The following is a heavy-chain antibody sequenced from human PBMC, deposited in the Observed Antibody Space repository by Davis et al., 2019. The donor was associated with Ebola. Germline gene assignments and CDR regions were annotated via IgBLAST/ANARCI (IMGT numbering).Heavy chain of an antibody. Sequence: GGSLRLSCAASGFTVSSNYMSWVRQAPGKGLEWVSIVYSGGATYYRDSVKGRFTISRDNSKNTLFLQMNSLRAEDTAVYFCARDLAAAGRFFDHWGQGTLVTVSS. J-gene: IGHJ4*02. CDR1: GFTVSSNY. D-gene: IGHD6-13*01. V-gene: IGHV3-53*01. CDR2: VYSGGAT. CDR3: ARDLAAAGRFFDH.